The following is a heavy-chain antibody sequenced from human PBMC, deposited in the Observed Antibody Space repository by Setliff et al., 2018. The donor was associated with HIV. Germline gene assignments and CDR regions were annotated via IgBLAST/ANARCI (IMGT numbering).Heavy chain of an antibody. CDR2: TRNKAKSYTT. D-gene: IGHD3-10*01. Sequence: GGSLRLSCTASGFIFSDHFMDWVRQAPGEGLEWVGRTRNKAKSYTTEYAASVKGRFTISRDDSKSIAYLQMNSLRTEDTAVYYCTRDGVIKYYYYYYYMDVWGKGTTVTVSS. CDR3: TRDGVIKYYYYYYYMDV. V-gene: IGHV3-72*01. J-gene: IGHJ6*03. CDR1: GFIFSDHF.